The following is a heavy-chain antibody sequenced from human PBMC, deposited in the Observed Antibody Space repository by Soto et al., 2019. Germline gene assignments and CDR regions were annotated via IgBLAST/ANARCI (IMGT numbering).Heavy chain of an antibody. CDR2: IIGNAAST. V-gene: IGHV3-23*01. D-gene: IGHD4-17*01. Sequence: GGSLRLSCAASGFAFPTYAMNWFRQAPGKGLEWVALIIGNAASTDYADSVKGRFTISRDNSKNILYLQMNSLKTEDTAVYYCTTEGSYGDAGAFDIWGQGTMVTVSS. CDR3: TTEGSYGDAGAFDI. CDR1: GFAFPTYA. J-gene: IGHJ3*02.